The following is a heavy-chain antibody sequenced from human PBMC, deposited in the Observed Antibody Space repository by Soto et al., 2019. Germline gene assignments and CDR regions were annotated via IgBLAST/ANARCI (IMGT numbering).Heavy chain of an antibody. CDR2: ITTYNGNR. CDR3: ARDAHPNGVAADGASDY. V-gene: IGHV1-18*01. Sequence: QVQLVQSGPEVKNPGASVKVSCKASGYTFKNYGIKWVRQAPGQGFEWVGWITTYNGNRYSAEKLQGRVTMTTDTSTSTTYMELKSLTSDDTGVYYCARDAHPNGVAADGASDYWGQGTLVTVSS. J-gene: IGHJ4*02. CDR1: GYTFKNYG. D-gene: IGHD3-3*01.